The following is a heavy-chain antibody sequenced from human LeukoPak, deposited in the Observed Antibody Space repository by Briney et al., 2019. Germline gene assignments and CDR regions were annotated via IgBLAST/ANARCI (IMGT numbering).Heavy chain of an antibody. Sequence: GGPLRLSCAASGFTFSRFAMHWVRQAPGKGLEWVAVISYDGSNGYYADSVRGRFTISRDNSKNTLYLRMNSLRVEDTAVYYCARVNSNNFDYWGQGTLVTVSS. CDR3: ARVNSNNFDY. CDR1: GFTFSRFA. V-gene: IGHV3-30-3*01. D-gene: IGHD1/OR15-1a*01. CDR2: ISYDGSNG. J-gene: IGHJ4*02.